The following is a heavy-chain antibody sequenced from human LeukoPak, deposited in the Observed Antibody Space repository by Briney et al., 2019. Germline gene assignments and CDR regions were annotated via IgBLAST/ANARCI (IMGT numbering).Heavy chain of an antibody. CDR1: GGSISSSSYY. V-gene: IGHV4-39*01. CDR2: IYYSGST. J-gene: IGHJ4*02. CDR3: ARTRAAAGTDDY. Sequence: SETLSLTCTVSGGSISSSSYYWGWIRQPPGKGLEWIGSIYYSGSTYYNPSLKSRVTISVDTSKNQFSLKLSSVTAADTAVYYCARTRAAAGTDDYWGQGTLVTVSS. D-gene: IGHD6-13*01.